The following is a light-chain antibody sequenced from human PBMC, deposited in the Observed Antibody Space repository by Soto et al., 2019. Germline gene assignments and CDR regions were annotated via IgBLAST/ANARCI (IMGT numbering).Light chain of an antibody. J-gene: IGKJ1*01. CDR1: QSVDSTY. Sequence: EIVLTQSPGTLSLSPGERATLSCRASQSVDSTYLTWYQQKPGQAPRLLIFGASSRATGIPARFSGSGSGTEFNLTISSLQSEDFAVYYCQQRSNWWTFGQGTKVDNK. V-gene: IGKV3D-20*02. CDR3: QQRSNWWT. CDR2: GAS.